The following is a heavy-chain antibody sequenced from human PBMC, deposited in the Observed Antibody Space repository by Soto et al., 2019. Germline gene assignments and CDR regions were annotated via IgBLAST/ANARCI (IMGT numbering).Heavy chain of an antibody. D-gene: IGHD3-22*01. V-gene: IGHV3-23*01. Sequence: GGSLRLSCAASGFTFSSYAMSWVRQAPGKGLEWVSTISGSGGRTYYADSVKGRFTISRDNSKNTLYLQMTSLRAEDTAVYYCARDADSSGIGCDYRGQGTLVTVSS. J-gene: IGHJ4*02. CDR3: ARDADSSGIGCDY. CDR1: GFTFSSYA. CDR2: ISGSGGRT.